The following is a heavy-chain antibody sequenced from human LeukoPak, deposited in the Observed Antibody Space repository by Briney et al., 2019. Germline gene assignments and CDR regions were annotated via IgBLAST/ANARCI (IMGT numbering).Heavy chain of an antibody. CDR1: GFTFSSYG. CDR3: AKQDSSGYYGDLWYFDY. J-gene: IGHJ4*02. CDR2: IRYDGSNK. Sequence: GGSLRLSCAASGFTFSSYGMHWVRQAPGKGLEWVAFIRYDGSNKYYADSVKGRFTISRDNSKNTLYLQMNSLRAEDTAVYYCAKQDSSGYYGDLWYFDYWGQGTLVTVSS. D-gene: IGHD3-22*01. V-gene: IGHV3-30*02.